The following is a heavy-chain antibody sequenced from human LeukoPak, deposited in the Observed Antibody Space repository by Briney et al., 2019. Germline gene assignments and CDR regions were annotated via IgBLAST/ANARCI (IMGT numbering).Heavy chain of an antibody. V-gene: IGHV4-59*01. Sequence: SETLSLTCTVSDGATAGYSWSWIRQPPGKGLEWIGYIYYSGDTNYNPSLQSRVTVSVDTSKNQFSLKLTSVTAADTAVYYCAREGESRPKGVWYFDLWGRGTLVTVSS. D-gene: IGHD3-10*01. J-gene: IGHJ2*01. CDR2: IYYSGDT. CDR3: AREGESRPKGVWYFDL. CDR1: DGATAGYS.